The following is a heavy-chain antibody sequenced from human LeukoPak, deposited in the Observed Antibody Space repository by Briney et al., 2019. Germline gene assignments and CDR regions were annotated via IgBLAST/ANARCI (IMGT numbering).Heavy chain of an antibody. Sequence: ASVKVSCKASGYTFTGYYMHWVRQAPGQGLEWMGWINPNSGGTNYAQKFQGWVTMTRDTSISTAYMELSRLRSDDTAAYYCARGVVVAATRDYYYGMDVWGQGTTVTVSS. CDR2: INPNSGGT. CDR3: ARGVVVAATRDYYYGMDV. J-gene: IGHJ6*02. V-gene: IGHV1-2*04. D-gene: IGHD2-15*01. CDR1: GYTFTGYY.